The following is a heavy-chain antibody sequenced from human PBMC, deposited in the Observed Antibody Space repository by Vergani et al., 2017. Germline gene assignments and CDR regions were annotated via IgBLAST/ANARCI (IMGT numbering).Heavy chain of an antibody. D-gene: IGHD5-18*01. J-gene: IGHJ4*02. CDR1: GYTFTKFG. CDR2: ISAYNANT. CDR3: ARGGGQTALDL. V-gene: IGHV1-18*01. Sequence: QVQLVQSGAEVKKPGASVKVSCKASGYTFTKFGITWVRQTPGQGLQWMGWISAYNANTNFAQKLQGRVFMTTDTSTRTAYMELRSLRSDDTAVYYCARGGGQTALDLWGQGTLVTVSS.